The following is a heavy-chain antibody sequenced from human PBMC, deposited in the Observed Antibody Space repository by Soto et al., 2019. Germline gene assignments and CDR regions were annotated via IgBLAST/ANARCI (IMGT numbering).Heavy chain of an antibody. CDR2: IKDDGSEK. V-gene: IGHV3-7*05. J-gene: IGHJ6*02. CDR3: ARDWGTPGRGSAVGYYYHYGMDV. CDR1: EFTFNTYW. D-gene: IGHD6-19*01. Sequence: EVQLVESGGGLVQPGGSLRLSCLASEFTFNTYWMNWVRQAPGRGLEWVANIKDDGSEKNYVDSVKGRFTISRDNAKNSLYLKMNSLRGGDTALYFCARDWGTPGRGSAVGYYYHYGMDVWGQGTTVTVSS.